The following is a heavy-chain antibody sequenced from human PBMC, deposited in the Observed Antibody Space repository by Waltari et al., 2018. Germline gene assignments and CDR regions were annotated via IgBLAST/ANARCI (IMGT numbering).Heavy chain of an antibody. V-gene: IGHV3-48*04. J-gene: IGHJ4*02. CDR3: ARETSKRFDY. CDR1: GFTLGSYS. Sequence: EVQLVESGGGLVQPGGSLRLSCAASGFTLGSYSMSWVRQAPGNGLEWISYISSTSSSSDYADSVKGRFTISRDNAKNSLYLQMDNLRTEDTAVYYCARETSKRFDYWGQGALVTVSS. CDR2: ISSTSSSS.